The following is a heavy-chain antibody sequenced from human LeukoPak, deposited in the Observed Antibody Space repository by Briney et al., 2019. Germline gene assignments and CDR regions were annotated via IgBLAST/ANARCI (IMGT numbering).Heavy chain of an antibody. CDR3: AKDLFYDSSGQPPGY. D-gene: IGHD3-22*01. CDR2: ISYDGSNE. Sequence: GGSLRLSCAASGFTFSSLVMHWVRQAPGKGLEWVAIISYDGSNEYYADSVKGRFTISRDNSKNTLYLQMNSLRAEDTAVYYCAKDLFYDSSGQPPGYWGQGTLVTVSS. V-gene: IGHV3-30*04. J-gene: IGHJ4*02. CDR1: GFTFSSLV.